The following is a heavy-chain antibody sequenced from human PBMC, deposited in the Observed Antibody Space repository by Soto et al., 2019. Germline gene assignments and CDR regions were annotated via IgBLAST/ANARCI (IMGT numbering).Heavy chain of an antibody. D-gene: IGHD2-21*02. J-gene: IGHJ4*02. CDR1: GFTFSGSA. V-gene: IGHV3-73*02. CDR3: TRLAVVTHFDY. Sequence: EVQLVESGGGLVQPGGSLKLSCAASGFTFSGSAMHWVRQASGKGLEWVGRIRSKANSYATAYAASVKGRFTISRDDSKNTAYLQMNSLKTEDTAVYYCTRLAVVTHFDYWGQGTLVTVSS. CDR2: IRSKANSYAT.